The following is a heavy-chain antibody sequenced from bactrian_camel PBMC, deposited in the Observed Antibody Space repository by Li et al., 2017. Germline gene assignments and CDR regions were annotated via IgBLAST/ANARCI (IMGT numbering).Heavy chain of an antibody. CDR1: GYTLPMN. V-gene: IGHV3S53*01. CDR2: IDRAGYP. Sequence: HVQLVESGGDSVQAGESLRLSCVASGYTLPMNMGWFRRLPGQEREGVASIDRAGYPTYTHSVKDRFTISKDNAKNTLYLQMNSLEPEDTAVYYCAADQFAFGLSPQYKYWGQGTQVTVS. CDR3: AADQFAFGLSPQYKY. J-gene: IGHJ4*01. D-gene: IGHD1*01.